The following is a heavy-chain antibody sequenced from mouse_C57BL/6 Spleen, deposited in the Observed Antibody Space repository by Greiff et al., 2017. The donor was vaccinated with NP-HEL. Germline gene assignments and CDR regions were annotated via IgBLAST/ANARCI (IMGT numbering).Heavy chain of an antibody. CDR2: IYPSDSET. V-gene: IGHV1-61*01. CDR1: GYTFTSYW. D-gene: IGHD2-3*01. J-gene: IGHJ3*01. CDR3: ARSRDGYLAY. Sequence: QVQLQQPGAELVRPGSSVKLSCKASGYTFTSYWMDWVKQRPGQGLEWIGNIYPSDSETHYNQKFKDKATLTVDKSSSTAYMQLSSLTSEDSAVYYCARSRDGYLAYWGQGTLVTVSA.